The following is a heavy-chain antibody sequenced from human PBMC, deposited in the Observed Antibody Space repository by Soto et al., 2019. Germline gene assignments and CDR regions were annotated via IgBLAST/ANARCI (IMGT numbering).Heavy chain of an antibody. Sequence: GSLRLSCAASGFTFSSYAMSWVRQAPGKGLEWVSAISGSGGSTYYADSVKGRFTISRDNSKNTLYLQMNSLRAEDTAVYYCAKGGSSSNYYYMDVWGKGTKVTVSS. CDR1: GFTFSSYA. CDR3: AKGGSSSNYYYMDV. V-gene: IGHV3-23*01. CDR2: ISGSGGST. D-gene: IGHD6-6*01. J-gene: IGHJ6*03.